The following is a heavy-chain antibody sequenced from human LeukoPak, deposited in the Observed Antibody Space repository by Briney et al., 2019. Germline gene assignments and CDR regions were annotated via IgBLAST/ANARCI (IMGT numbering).Heavy chain of an antibody. CDR2: INQDGTEK. J-gene: IGHJ4*02. D-gene: IGHD1-26*01. Sequence: GGSLRLSCAASGFTFSSYAMSWVRQAPGKGLEWVANINQDGTEKYYVDSVKGRFTISRDNAKNSLYLQMNSLSAEDTAIYYCARVYSGTYYYFDYWGQGTLVTVSS. V-gene: IGHV3-7*01. CDR3: ARVYSGTYYYFDY. CDR1: GFTFSSYA.